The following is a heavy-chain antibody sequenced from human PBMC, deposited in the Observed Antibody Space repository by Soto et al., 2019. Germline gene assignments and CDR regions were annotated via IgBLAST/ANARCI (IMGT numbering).Heavy chain of an antibody. V-gene: IGHV3-53*05. D-gene: IGHD3-3*01. J-gene: IGHJ3*02. Sequence: GGSLRLSCAASGFTVSSNYMSWVRQAPGKGLEWVSVIYSSGSTYYADSVKGRFTISRDNAKNTLYLQMNSLRAEDTALYYCAKGGITIFGVVISDAFDIWGQGTMVTVSS. CDR1: GFTVSSNY. CDR2: IYSSGST. CDR3: AKGGITIFGVVISDAFDI.